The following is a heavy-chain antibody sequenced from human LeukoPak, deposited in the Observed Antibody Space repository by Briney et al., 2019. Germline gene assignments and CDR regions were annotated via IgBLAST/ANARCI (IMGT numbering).Heavy chain of an antibody. Sequence: GASVKVSCKASGGTFSSYAISWVRQAPGQGLEWMGGIIPIFGTANYAQKFQGRVTITTDESTSTAYMELSSLRSEDTAVYYCASGAMGAMWELPALDYWGQGTLVTVSS. CDR1: GGTFSSYA. D-gene: IGHD1-26*01. CDR3: ASGAMGAMWELPALDY. V-gene: IGHV1-69*05. CDR2: IIPIFGTA. J-gene: IGHJ4*02.